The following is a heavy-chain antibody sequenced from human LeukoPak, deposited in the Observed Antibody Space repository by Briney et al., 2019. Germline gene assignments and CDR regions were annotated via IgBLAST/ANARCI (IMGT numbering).Heavy chain of an antibody. CDR3: ATFEYTSSSLNY. CDR1: GYTFTGYD. V-gene: IGHV1-2*02. J-gene: IGHJ4*02. CDR2: INPNSGGT. Sequence: ASVKVSCKASGYTFTGYDMYWVRQAPGQGLEWMGWINPNSGGTNYAQKFQGGVTMTRDTSISTAYMELSRLRSDDTAVYYCATFEYTSSSLNYWGQGTLVTVSS. D-gene: IGHD6-6*01.